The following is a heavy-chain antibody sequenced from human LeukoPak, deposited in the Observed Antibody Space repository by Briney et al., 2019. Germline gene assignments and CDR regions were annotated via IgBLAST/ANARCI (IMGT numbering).Heavy chain of an antibody. V-gene: IGHV3-23*01. D-gene: IGHD3-9*01. J-gene: IGHJ4*02. Sequence: GGSLRLSCAATGFIFRNYAMSWVRQAPGKGLEWVSAITGSGDTTYYADSVKGRFTISRDNSKNTLYVEMNTLRAEDTAVYYCAKWGDYDILTGYYVSDFWGQGTLVTVSS. CDR3: AKWGDYDILTGYYVSDF. CDR2: ITGSGDTT. CDR1: GFIFRNYA.